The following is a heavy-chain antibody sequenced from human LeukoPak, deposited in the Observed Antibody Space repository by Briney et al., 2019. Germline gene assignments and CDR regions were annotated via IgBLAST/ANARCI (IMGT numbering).Heavy chain of an antibody. V-gene: IGHV3-15*07. CDR2: IRSKIDGGAT. Sequence: GGSLRLSCAASGFNVNNAWMSWVRQAPGKGLEWVGRIRSKIDGGATDYAAPVKGRFTISRDDSKNTLYLQINSLKIEDTAMYYCYTSITNYWGQGTLVTVSS. CDR3: YTSITNY. D-gene: IGHD2-21*01. CDR1: GFNVNNAW. J-gene: IGHJ4*02.